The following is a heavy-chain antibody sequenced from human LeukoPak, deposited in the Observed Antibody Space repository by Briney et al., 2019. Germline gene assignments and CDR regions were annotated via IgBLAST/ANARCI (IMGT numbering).Heavy chain of an antibody. Sequence: ASVKVSCKASGGTFSSYAISWVRQAPGQGLEWMGWISAYNGNTNYAQKLQGRVTMTRDTSTDTAYIELSSLGSEDTAVYYCATWYYYDSSDYYLADYWGQGTLVTVSS. CDR2: ISAYNGNT. V-gene: IGHV1-18*01. J-gene: IGHJ4*02. CDR1: GGTFSSYA. CDR3: ATWYYYDSSDYYLADY. D-gene: IGHD3-22*01.